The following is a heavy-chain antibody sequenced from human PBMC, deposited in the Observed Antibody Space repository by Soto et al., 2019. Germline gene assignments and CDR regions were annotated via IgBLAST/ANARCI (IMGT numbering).Heavy chain of an antibody. Sequence: QVQLVQSGAEVKKPGASVKVSCKASGYMFTDHYMHWVRQAPGQGLECMGWINPKNGGTKYAQGFQGGFTMTRDTSISTVYMALSRLRSDDTSLYYCARGHATRLEVGDYWGQGTLVTVSS. V-gene: IGHV1-2*02. CDR3: ARGHATRLEVGDY. D-gene: IGHD1-1*01. CDR1: GYMFTDHY. CDR2: INPKNGGT. J-gene: IGHJ4*02.